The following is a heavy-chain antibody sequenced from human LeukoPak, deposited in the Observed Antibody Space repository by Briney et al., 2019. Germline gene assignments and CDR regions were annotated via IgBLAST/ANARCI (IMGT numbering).Heavy chain of an antibody. V-gene: IGHV3-23*01. CDR2: TRGNGGNT. CDR1: GFTFSSYA. D-gene: IGHD2-15*01. Sequence: RGSLRLSCAASGFTFSSYAMSWVRQAPGKGLEGVSVTRGNGGNTYYADSVKGRFTISRDNSKNTLYLQVNVLRADDTAVYFCAKLTGGPNAQDGFDTWGQGTMVTVSS. CDR3: AKLTGGPNAQDGFDT. J-gene: IGHJ3*02.